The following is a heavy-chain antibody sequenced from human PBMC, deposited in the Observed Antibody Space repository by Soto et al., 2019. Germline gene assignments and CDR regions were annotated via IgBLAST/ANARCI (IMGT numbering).Heavy chain of an antibody. V-gene: IGHV4-31*11. J-gene: IGHJ5*02. CDR1: GDSISGGASF. CDR3: AKLSCTSSTCYFPGWFDP. Sequence: SATRSLPCAVSGDSISGGASFWSWIRQPPGKGLEWIANVYHSGSSYYNPSLKSRLTISVDTTKNQFSLQLKSMTAADTAVYYCAKLSCTSSTCYFPGWFDPWGQGTRGTVS. D-gene: IGHD2-2*01. CDR2: VYHSGSS.